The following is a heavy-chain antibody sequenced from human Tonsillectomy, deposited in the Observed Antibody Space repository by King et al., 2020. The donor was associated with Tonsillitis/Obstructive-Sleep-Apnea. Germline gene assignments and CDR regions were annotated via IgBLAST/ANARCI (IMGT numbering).Heavy chain of an antibody. Sequence: QVQLQQWGAGLLKPSETLSLTCAVYGGSFSGYYWSWIRQPPGKGLEWIGEINHSGSTNYTPSLKSRVTISVDTSKDQFSLKLSSVTAADTAVYYCARATYYDFWSGYPGRNYYYMDVWGKGTTVTVSS. D-gene: IGHD3-3*01. J-gene: IGHJ6*03. CDR3: ARATYYDFWSGYPGRNYYYMDV. CDR1: GGSFSGYY. V-gene: IGHV4-34*01. CDR2: INHSGST.